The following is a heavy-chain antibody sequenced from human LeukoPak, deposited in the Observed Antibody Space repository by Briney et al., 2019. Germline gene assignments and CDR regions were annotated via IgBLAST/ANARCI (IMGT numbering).Heavy chain of an antibody. J-gene: IGHJ4*02. CDR2: ISWNSGSI. D-gene: IGHD3-22*01. V-gene: IGHV3-9*01. CDR3: AKDNRNAYYDSSGYYPTGGFDY. CDR1: GFTFDDYA. Sequence: GRSLRLSCAASGFTFDDYAMHWVRQAPGKGLEWASGISWNSGSIGYADSVKGRFTISRDNAKNSLYLQMNSLRAEDTALYYCAKDNRNAYYDSSGYYPTGGFDYWGQGTLVTVSS.